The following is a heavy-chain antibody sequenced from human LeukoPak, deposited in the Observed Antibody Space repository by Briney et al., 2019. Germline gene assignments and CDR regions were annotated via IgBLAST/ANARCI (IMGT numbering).Heavy chain of an antibody. J-gene: IGHJ6*02. CDR3: AYGYGWMDV. V-gene: IGHV3-30*03. D-gene: IGHD3-16*01. Sequence: TGRSLRLSCAASGFTVSSYGMHWVRQAPGKGLEWVAVISYDGSNKYYTDAVKGRFTISRDNSKNTLDLQMNSLRAEDTAVYYCAYGYGWMDVLRQGTTVTVSS. CDR2: ISYDGSNK. CDR1: GFTVSSYG.